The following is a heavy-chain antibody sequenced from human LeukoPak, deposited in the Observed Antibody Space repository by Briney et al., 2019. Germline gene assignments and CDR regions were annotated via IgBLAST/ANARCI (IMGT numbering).Heavy chain of an antibody. CDR2: ISTSGST. Sequence: SETLSLTCTVSGGSITSYYWSWIRQPAGKGLEWIGRISTSGSTNYNPSLKSRVTISVDTSKNQFSLKLSSVTAADTAVYYCARGPTLWYCSSTSCHEVYYFDYWGQGTLVTVSS. CDR3: ARGPTLWYCSSTSCHEVYYFDY. CDR1: GGSITSYY. J-gene: IGHJ4*02. V-gene: IGHV4-4*07. D-gene: IGHD2-2*01.